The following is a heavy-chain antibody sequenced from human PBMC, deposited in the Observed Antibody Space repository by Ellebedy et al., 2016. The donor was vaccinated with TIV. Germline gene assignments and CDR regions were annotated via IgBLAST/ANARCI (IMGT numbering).Heavy chain of an antibody. D-gene: IGHD4-17*01. V-gene: IGHV3-7*01. CDR1: GFSFRSYW. CDR3: ATDGSYGDYRSPTHAFEM. CDR2: INQDGGQK. Sequence: GGSLRLSCAASGFSFRSYWMSWVRQAPGKGLEWVANINQDGGQKYYVDSVKGRFTVSRDNAQNSLFRQMNSLRAEDTAVYYCATDGSYGDYRSPTHAFEMWGQGTLVTVSS. J-gene: IGHJ3*02.